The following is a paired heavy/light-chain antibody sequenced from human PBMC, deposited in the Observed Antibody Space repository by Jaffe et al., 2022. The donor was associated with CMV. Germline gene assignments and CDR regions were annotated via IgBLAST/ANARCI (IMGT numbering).Heavy chain of an antibody. CDR2: VWYDGSNK. CDR3: ARDRWAVAVAGLDY. V-gene: IGHV3-33*01. D-gene: IGHD6-19*01. Sequence: QVQLVESGGGVVQPGRSLRLACTASGFTFSSYGMHWVRQAPGKGLEWVAIVWYDGSNKYYADSVKGRFTISRDNSKNTVYLQMNSLRADDTALYYCARDRWAVAVAGLDYWGQGTLVAVSS. CDR1: GFTFSSYG. J-gene: IGHJ4*02.
Light chain of an antibody. CDR2: TTD. V-gene: IGLV1-44*01. CDR3: GAWDDSLNGQWV. CDR1: SSNIGSKG. J-gene: IGLJ3*02. Sequence: QSVLIQPPSASGTPGQRVTISCSGSSSNIGSKGVNWYQQLPGMAPKLLIYTTDQRPSGVPDRFSGSKSGTSASLAISGLQSEDEADYYCGAWDDSLNGQWVFGGGTKLTVL.